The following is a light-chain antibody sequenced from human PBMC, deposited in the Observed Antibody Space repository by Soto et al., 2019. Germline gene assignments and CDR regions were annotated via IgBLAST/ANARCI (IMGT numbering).Light chain of an antibody. CDR1: SGHSSYA. CDR2: VNSDGSH. V-gene: IGLV4-69*01. J-gene: IGLJ2*01. CDR3: QTWGTGSHVV. Sequence: QLVLTQSPSASASLGASVKLTCTLSSGHSSYAIAWHQQQPEKGPRYLMKVNSDGSHIKGDGIPDRFSGSSSGAERYLTISSLQSEDETDYYCQTWGTGSHVVFGGGTKLTVL.